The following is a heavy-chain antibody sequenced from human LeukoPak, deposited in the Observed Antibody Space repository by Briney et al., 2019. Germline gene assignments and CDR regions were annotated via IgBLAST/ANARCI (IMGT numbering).Heavy chain of an antibody. D-gene: IGHD2-15*01. CDR1: GFTFSSYS. CDR2: ISSSSSYI. Sequence: GGSLRLSXAASGFTFSSYSMNWVSQAPGKGLEWVSSISSSSSYIYYADSVKGRFTISRDNAKKSLYLQMNSLRAEDTAVSYCARDAVVVTYWGQGTLVTVSS. J-gene: IGHJ4*02. CDR3: ARDAVVVTY. V-gene: IGHV3-21*01.